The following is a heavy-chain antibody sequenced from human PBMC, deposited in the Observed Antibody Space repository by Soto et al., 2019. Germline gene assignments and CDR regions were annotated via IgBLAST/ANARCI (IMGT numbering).Heavy chain of an antibody. CDR3: ARDDSSGYYCPDG. CDR1: GYTFTSQY. J-gene: IGHJ6*02. Sequence: QVQLVQSGAEVKKPGASVKVSCKASGYTFTSQYIHWVRQAPGQGLEWMGTINPSDGSTDDAQKFQSRVTKTSDTSTSTVYMELTSLRSDDTAVYCCARDDSSGYYCPDGWGQGTTVTVSS. V-gene: IGHV1-46*01. D-gene: IGHD3-22*01. CDR2: INPSDGST.